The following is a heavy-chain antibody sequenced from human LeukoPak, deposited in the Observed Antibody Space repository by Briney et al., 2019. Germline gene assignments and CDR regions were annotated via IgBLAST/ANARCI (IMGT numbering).Heavy chain of an antibody. D-gene: IGHD6-13*01. V-gene: IGHV3-23*01. CDR3: ARGGYSSSWYHFDY. J-gene: IGHJ4*02. CDR2: ISGSGGTT. CDR1: GFTFSSYA. Sequence: GGSLRLSCAASGFTFSSYAMSWVRQAPGKGLEWVSAISGSGGTTNYADSVKGRFTISRDNSKNTLFLQMNSLRAEDTAVYYCARGGYSSSWYHFDYWGQETLVTVSS.